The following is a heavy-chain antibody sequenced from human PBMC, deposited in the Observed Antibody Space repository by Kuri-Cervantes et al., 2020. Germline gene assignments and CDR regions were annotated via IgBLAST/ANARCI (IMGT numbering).Heavy chain of an antibody. CDR3: ARKYYYGSGSYWV. CDR1: GGSISSSSYY. V-gene: IGHV4-39*07. D-gene: IGHD3-10*01. J-gene: IGHJ4*02. Sequence: SETLSLTCTVSGGSISSSSYYWGWIRQPPGKGLEWVVCIYYSGSTYYNPARKRRVTISVDTSKNQFSLKLSSVTAADTDVYYYARKYYYGSGSYWVWGQGTLVTVSS. CDR2: IYYSGST.